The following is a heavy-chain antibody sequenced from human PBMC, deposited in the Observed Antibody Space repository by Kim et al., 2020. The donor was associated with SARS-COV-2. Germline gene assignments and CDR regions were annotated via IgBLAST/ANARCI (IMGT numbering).Heavy chain of an antibody. D-gene: IGHD3-9*01. Sequence: GGSLRLSCAASGFIFSRYGMVWVRQAPGKGLEWVSSIGGSGTYKYYADSLRGRFTISRDNAKNSLYLQMNSLRAEDTAVFYCATIVLTSHAFDVWGQGTRVTVSS. J-gene: IGHJ3*01. CDR3: ATIVLTSHAFDV. V-gene: IGHV3-21*01. CDR1: GFIFSRYG. CDR2: IGGSGTYK.